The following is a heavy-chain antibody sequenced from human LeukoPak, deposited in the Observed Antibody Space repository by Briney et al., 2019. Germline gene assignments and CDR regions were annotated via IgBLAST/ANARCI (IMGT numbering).Heavy chain of an antibody. D-gene: IGHD6-25*01. CDR2: INPNSGGT. Sequence: ASVKVSCKASEYTFTGYYMHWVRQAPGQGLEWMGWINPNSGGTNYAQKFQGRVTMTRDTSISTAYMELSRLRSDDTAVYYCARGGAANYYYYYMDVWGKGTTVTVSS. J-gene: IGHJ6*03. CDR3: ARGGAANYYYYYMDV. CDR1: EYTFTGYY. V-gene: IGHV1-2*02.